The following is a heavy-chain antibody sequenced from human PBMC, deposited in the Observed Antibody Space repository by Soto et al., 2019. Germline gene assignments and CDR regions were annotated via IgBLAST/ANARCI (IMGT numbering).Heavy chain of an antibody. CDR2: INPNSGVT. V-gene: IGHV1-2*04. CDR1: GYTFTGYY. CDR3: ARAYYYEGYYYGMDV. Sequence: QVQLVQSGAEVKKPGASVKVSCKASGYTFTGYYMHWVRQAPGQGLEWMGWINPNSGVTNYAQKFQGWVTMTRDPAISTAYMELSRLRSDDTAVYYCARAYYYEGYYYGMDVWGQGTTVTVSS. J-gene: IGHJ6*02. D-gene: IGHD3-22*01.